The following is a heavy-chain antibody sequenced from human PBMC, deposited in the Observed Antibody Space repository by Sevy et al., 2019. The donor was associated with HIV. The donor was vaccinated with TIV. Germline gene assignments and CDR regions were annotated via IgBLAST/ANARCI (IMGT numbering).Heavy chain of an antibody. Sequence: KQSQTLSLTCAISGDSVSTNSDAWSWIRQSPSRGLEWLGRTYYRSKWYNDYAVSVKSRITIIPDTSKNQFSLQLKSVTPEDTAMYYCARDRYFDNSDRRFDYWGQGTLVTVSS. CDR3: ARDRYFDNSDRRFDY. J-gene: IGHJ4*02. D-gene: IGHD3-22*01. V-gene: IGHV6-1*01. CDR2: TYYRSKWYN. CDR1: GDSVSTNSDA.